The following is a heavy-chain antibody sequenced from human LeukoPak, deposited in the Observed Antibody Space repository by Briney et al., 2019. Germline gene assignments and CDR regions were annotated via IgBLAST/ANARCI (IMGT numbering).Heavy chain of an antibody. D-gene: IGHD3-10*01. CDR2: NYNSGRT. Sequence: SETLSLTCAVSGGSMGSYYWSWIRQPPGKGLEWIGYNYNSGRTSNNGRTNYNPSLKSRVTISVDTSKNQFSLKLTSVTSEDTAVYYCAREYGSGSYYNYYFYGFDVWGQGTTVTVSS. CDR3: AREYGSGSYYNYYFYGFDV. CDR1: GGSMGSYY. J-gene: IGHJ6*02. V-gene: IGHV4-59*01.